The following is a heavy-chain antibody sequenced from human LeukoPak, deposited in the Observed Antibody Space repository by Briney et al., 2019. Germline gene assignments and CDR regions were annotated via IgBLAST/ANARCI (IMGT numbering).Heavy chain of an antibody. J-gene: IGHJ3*02. Sequence: PGGSLRLSCAASGFTFSSYSMNSVRQAPGKGREWVSYISSSSSTIYYADSVKGRFTISRDNAKTSLYLQMNSLRGEDTAVYYCARESLEWLLYRAFGIWGQGTMVTVSS. CDR1: GFTFSSYS. CDR3: ARESLEWLLYRAFGI. D-gene: IGHD3-3*01. V-gene: IGHV3-48*01. CDR2: ISSSSSTI.